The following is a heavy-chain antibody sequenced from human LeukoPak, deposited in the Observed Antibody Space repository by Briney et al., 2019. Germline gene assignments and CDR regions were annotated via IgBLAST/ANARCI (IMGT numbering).Heavy chain of an antibody. D-gene: IGHD2-15*01. V-gene: IGHV4-4*07. CDR3: ARVDCSGGSCYSVCAFDI. J-gene: IGHJ3*02. Sequence: SETLSLTCTVSGGSISSYYWSWIRQPAGKGLERIGRIYTSGSTNYNPSLKSRVTMSVDTSKNQFSLKLSSVTAADTAVYYCARVDCSGGSCYSVCAFDIWGQGTMVTVSS. CDR1: GGSISSYY. CDR2: IYTSGST.